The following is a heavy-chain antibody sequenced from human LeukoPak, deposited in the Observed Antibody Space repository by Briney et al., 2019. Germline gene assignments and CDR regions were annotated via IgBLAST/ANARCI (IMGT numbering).Heavy chain of an antibody. V-gene: IGHV1-2*06. CDR2: INPNRGGT. CDR1: GYTFTGYY. D-gene: IGHD4-17*01. J-gene: IGHJ4*02. CDR3: AREDDYGDYSGD. Sequence: ASVKVSCKASGYTFTGYYMHWVRQAPGQGIELMGRINPNRGGTNYAQEFQGRVTMTRDTSIATAYMELSRLRSDDTAVYYCAREDDYGDYSGDWGQGTLVTVSS.